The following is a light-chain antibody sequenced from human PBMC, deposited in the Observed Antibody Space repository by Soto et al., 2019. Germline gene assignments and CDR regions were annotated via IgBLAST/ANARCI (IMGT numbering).Light chain of an antibody. V-gene: IGKV3-11*01. CDR2: DAS. CDR3: QQRSKWPPIT. CDR1: QSFTNY. J-gene: IGKJ5*01. Sequence: EIVLTQSPATLSLSPGERATLSCRASQSFTNYLPWYQQKLGQAPSPLLYDASNRATGFPARFSGGGSGTDFTLTIDNLGPEDFAIYYCQQRSKWPPITFGQGTRLEIK.